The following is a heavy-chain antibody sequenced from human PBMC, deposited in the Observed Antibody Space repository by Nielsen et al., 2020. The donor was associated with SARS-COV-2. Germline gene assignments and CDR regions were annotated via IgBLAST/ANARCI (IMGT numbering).Heavy chain of an antibody. V-gene: IGHV3-23*01. CDR1: GFTFSSYA. J-gene: IGHJ3*02. Sequence: GESLKISCAASGFTFSSYAMSWVRQAPGKGLEWVSAISGSGGSTYYADSVKGRFTISRDNSKNTLYLQMNSLRAEDTAVYYCARVAAGTLLRDDAFDIWGQGTMVTVSS. CDR2: ISGSGGST. CDR3: ARVAAGTLLRDDAFDI. D-gene: IGHD6-13*01.